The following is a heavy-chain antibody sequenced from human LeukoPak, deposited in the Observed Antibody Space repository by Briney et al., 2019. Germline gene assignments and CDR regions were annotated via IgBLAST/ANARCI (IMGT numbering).Heavy chain of an antibody. Sequence: SGPTLVNPTQTLTLTCTFSGFSLSTNGTGVTWIRQPPGKALEWLAHIDWDDDKYYSTSLKTRLTISKDTSKNQVVLTMTNMDPVDTATYYCERIEKTRSGYYLLEYWGQGILVTVSS. CDR3: ERIEKTRSGYYLLEY. CDR2: IDWDDDK. D-gene: IGHD3-22*01. V-gene: IGHV2-70*01. J-gene: IGHJ4*02. CDR1: GFSLSTNGTG.